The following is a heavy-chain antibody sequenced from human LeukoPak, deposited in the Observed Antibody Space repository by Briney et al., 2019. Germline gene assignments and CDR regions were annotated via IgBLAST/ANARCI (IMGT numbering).Heavy chain of an antibody. CDR1: GFTFSSYA. CDR3: AKLIAVAGTFEYYFDY. D-gene: IGHD6-19*01. V-gene: IGHV3-23*01. Sequence: GGSLRLSCAASGFTFSSYAMSWVRQAPGKGLEWVSAISGSGGSTYYADSVKGRFTISRDNSKNTLYLQMNSLRAEDTAVYYCAKLIAVAGTFEYYFDYWGQGTLVTVSS. J-gene: IGHJ4*02. CDR2: ISGSGGST.